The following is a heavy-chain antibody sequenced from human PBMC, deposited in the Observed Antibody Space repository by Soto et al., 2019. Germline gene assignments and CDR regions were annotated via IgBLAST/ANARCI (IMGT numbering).Heavy chain of an antibody. J-gene: IGHJ6*02. V-gene: IGHV3-30-3*01. CDR1: GFTFSSYA. D-gene: IGHD3-3*01. CDR3: ARANYDFWSGYSPDYYYYGMDV. CDR2: ISYDGSNK. Sequence: GGSLRLSCAASGFTFSSYAMHWVRQAPGKGLEWVAVISYDGSNKYYADSVKGRYTISRDNSKNTLYLQMNSLRAEDTAVYYCARANYDFWSGYSPDYYYYGMDVWGQGTTVTVSS.